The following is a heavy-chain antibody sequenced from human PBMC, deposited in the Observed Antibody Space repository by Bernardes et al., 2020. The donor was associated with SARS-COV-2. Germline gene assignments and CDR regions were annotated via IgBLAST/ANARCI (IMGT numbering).Heavy chain of an antibody. Sequence: SEPLSLICTVLGGSISSYYWSWIRQPPGKGLEWTGYIYYSGSTNYNPSLKSRVTISVDTSKNQFSLKLSSVTAADTAVYYCARGQWLVGLDIWGQGTMVTVSS. CDR2: IYYSGST. V-gene: IGHV4-59*01. J-gene: IGHJ3*02. D-gene: IGHD6-19*01. CDR1: GGSISSYY. CDR3: ARGQWLVGLDI.